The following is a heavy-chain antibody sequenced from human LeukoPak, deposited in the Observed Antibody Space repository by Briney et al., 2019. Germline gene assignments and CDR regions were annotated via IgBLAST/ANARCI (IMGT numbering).Heavy chain of an antibody. CDR3: AKDQTAVWIGHADY. CDR2: ISYDGSNK. CDR1: GFTFNSYG. D-gene: IGHD3-3*01. J-gene: IGHJ4*02. Sequence: QPGRSLRLSCAASGFTFNSYGMHWVRQAPGKGVEWVAVISYDGSNKYYADSVKGRFTISRDNSKNTLYLQMNSLRAEDTAVYYCAKDQTAVWIGHADYWGQGTLVTVSS. V-gene: IGHV3-30*18.